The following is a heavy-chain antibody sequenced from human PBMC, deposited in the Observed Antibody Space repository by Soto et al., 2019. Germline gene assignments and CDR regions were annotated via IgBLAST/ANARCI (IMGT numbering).Heavy chain of an antibody. Sequence: QVQLMQTGAEVKKPGASVKVSCKASGYTFTTYDINWVRQAPGQGLEWMGWMNPNRTNTGYAEKYQGRISITRDTSISTAYTELSSMRYEDTAVYYCVRGSSLSHDHVIIAPATVGFAPWGQGTLVTVSS. J-gene: IGHJ5*02. V-gene: IGHV1-8*01. CDR1: GYTFTTYD. CDR3: VRGSSLSHDHVIIAPATVGFAP. CDR2: MNPNRTNT. D-gene: IGHD4-4*01.